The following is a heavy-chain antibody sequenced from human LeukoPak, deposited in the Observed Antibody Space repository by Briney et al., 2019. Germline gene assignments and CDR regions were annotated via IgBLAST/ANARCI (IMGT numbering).Heavy chain of an antibody. CDR2: IYSGGST. D-gene: IGHD6-13*01. CDR1: GFTVSSSY. J-gene: IGHJ4*02. CDR3: ARAPYSSSWYFDY. V-gene: IGHV3-66*01. Sequence: GGSLRLSCAASGFTVSSSYMTWVRQAPGKGLEWVSVIYSGGSTHYAGSVKGRFTISRDNSKNTVYLQMNSLRAEDTAVYHCARAPYSSSWYFDYWGQGTLVTVSS.